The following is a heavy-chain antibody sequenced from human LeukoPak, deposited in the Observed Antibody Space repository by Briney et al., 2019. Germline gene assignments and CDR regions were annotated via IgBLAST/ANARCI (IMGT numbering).Heavy chain of an antibody. Sequence: PSETLSLTCAVSGYSISSGYYWGWIRQPPGKGLEWIGSIYHSGSTYYNPSLKSRVTISVDTSKNQFSLKLSSVTAADTAVYYCARLRTWELRYAFGIWGQGTMVTVSS. V-gene: IGHV4-38-2*01. D-gene: IGHD1-26*01. CDR3: ARLRTWELRYAFGI. CDR1: GYSISSGYY. CDR2: IYHSGST. J-gene: IGHJ3*02.